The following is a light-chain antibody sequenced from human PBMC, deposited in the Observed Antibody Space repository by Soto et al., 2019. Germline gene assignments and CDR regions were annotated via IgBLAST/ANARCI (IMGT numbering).Light chain of an antibody. CDR3: SSSGASKV. CDR2: DVN. J-gene: IGLJ1*01. CDR1: SSDVGAYNY. Sequence: QSVLTQPPSASGSPGQSVAISCTGTSSDVGAYNYVSWYQQHPGKAPKLMIYDVNKRPSGVPDRFSGSKSGNTAYLTVSGLQADDEADYYCSSSGASKVFGTGTKLTVL. V-gene: IGLV2-8*01.